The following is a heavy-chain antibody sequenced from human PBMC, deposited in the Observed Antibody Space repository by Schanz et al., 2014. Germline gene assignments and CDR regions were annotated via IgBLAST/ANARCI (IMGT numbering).Heavy chain of an antibody. CDR2: IYGGST. CDR3: AGTKNPLNFDSWPYLDY. Sequence: EVQLVESGGGLVQPGGSLRLSCAASGFTVSSNYMSWVRQAPGKGLEWVSFIYGGSTYYTDSVKGRFTISRDNSKNTLYLKMTSLGAEDTAVYYCAGTKNPLNFDSWPYLDYWGQETLVTVSS. V-gene: IGHV3-66*01. J-gene: IGHJ4*02. D-gene: IGHD3-9*01. CDR1: GFTVSSNY.